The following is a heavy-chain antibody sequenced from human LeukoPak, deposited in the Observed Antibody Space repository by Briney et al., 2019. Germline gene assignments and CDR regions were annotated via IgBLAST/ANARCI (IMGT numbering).Heavy chain of an antibody. CDR1: GFTFSSHS. CDR3: AKDFRQQLVPDAFDI. Sequence: GGSLRLSCAASGFTFSSHSMNWVRQAPGEGLEWVSYISSSSSTIYYADSVKGRFTISRDNSKNTLYLQMNSLRAEDTAVYYCAKDFRQQLVPDAFDIWGQGTMVTVSS. D-gene: IGHD6-13*01. V-gene: IGHV3-48*01. J-gene: IGHJ3*02. CDR2: ISSSSSTI.